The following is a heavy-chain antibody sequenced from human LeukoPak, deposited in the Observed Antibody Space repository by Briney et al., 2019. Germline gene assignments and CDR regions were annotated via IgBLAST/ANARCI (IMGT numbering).Heavy chain of an antibody. CDR2: IYYSGTT. Sequence: SETLSLTCNVSGGSISSYYWGWIRQPPGKGLEYIGHIYYSGTTNYNPSLESRVTISVAMSKNQFSLNVSSVTAADTAVYFCARFRGAGYYYYGMDVWGQGTTVTVSS. D-gene: IGHD3-10*01. V-gene: IGHV4-59*01. CDR3: ARFRGAGYYYYGMDV. CDR1: GGSISSYY. J-gene: IGHJ6*02.